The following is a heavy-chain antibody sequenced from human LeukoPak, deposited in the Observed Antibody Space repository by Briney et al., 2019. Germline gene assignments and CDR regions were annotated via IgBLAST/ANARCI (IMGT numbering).Heavy chain of an antibody. D-gene: IGHD5-18*01. CDR3: ARYSYGPYYYYGMDV. Sequence: SETLSLTCTVSGGSMSSNYWSWIRQPPGKGLEWIGCVYYSWSTNYNPSLKSRVTISVDTSKNQFSLKLSSVTTADTAVYYCARYSYGPYYYYGMDVWGQGTTVTVSS. J-gene: IGHJ6*02. CDR2: VYYSWST. CDR1: GGSMSSNY. V-gene: IGHV4-59*01.